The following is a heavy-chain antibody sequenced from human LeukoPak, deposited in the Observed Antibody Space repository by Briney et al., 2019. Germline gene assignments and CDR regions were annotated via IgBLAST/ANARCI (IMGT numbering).Heavy chain of an antibody. CDR3: ASRHDY. V-gene: IGHV3-9*01. CDR2: ISWNSGSI. CDR1: GFTFDDYA. Sequence: PGGSLRLSCAASGFTFDDYAMHWVRQAPGKGLERVSGISWNSGSIGYADSVKGRFTISRDNAKNSLYLQMNSLRAEDTALYYCASRHDYWGQGTLVTVSS. J-gene: IGHJ4*02.